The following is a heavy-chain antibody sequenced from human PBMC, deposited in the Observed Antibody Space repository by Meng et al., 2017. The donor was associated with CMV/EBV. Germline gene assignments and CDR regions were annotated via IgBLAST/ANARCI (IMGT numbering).Heavy chain of an antibody. CDR2: INHSGST. CDR3: ARGTGRSITIFGVVTHYYYGMDV. J-gene: IGHJ6*02. CDR1: GGSFSGYY. Sequence: SETLSLTCAVYGGSFSGYYWSWIRQPPGKGLEWIGEINHSGSTNYNPSLKSRVTISVDTSKNQFSLKLSSVTAADTAVYYCARGTGRSITIFGVVTHYYYGMDVWGQGTMVTVSS. V-gene: IGHV4-34*01. D-gene: IGHD3-3*01.